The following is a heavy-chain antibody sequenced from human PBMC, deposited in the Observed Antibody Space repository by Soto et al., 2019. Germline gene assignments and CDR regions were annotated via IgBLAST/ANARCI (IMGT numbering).Heavy chain of an antibody. V-gene: IGHV1-18*01. CDR2: ISPYTGNT. Sequence: QVQLVQSGDEVKKPGASVKVSCKASGYIFVNYGIAWVRQAPGQGLEWTGWISPYTGNTHSASKVQGRLTMTTDTSTSTAYMDLGSLTSADTAVYYCVMVDNYVTPTPQDVWGQGTTVTVSS. CDR3: VMVDNYVTPTPQDV. J-gene: IGHJ6*02. CDR1: GYIFVNYG. D-gene: IGHD3-16*01.